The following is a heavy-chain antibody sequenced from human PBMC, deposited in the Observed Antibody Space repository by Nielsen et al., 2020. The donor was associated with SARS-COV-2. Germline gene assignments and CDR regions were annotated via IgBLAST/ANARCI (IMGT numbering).Heavy chain of an antibody. V-gene: IGHV1-69*04. J-gene: IGHJ3*02. Sequence: SVKVSCKASGGTFSSYAISWVRQAPGQGLEWMGRIIPILGIANYAQKFQGRVTITADESTSTAYMELSSLRSEDTAVYYCARDHKEYSSSRYAFDIWGQGTMVTVSS. CDR3: ARDHKEYSSSRYAFDI. D-gene: IGHD6-6*01. CDR2: IIPILGIA. CDR1: GGTFSSYA.